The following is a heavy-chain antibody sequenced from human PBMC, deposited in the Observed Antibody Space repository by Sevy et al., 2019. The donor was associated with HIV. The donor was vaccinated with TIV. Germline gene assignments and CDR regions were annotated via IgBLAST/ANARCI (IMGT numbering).Heavy chain of an antibody. D-gene: IGHD6-13*01. J-gene: IGHJ5*01. CDR2: ISGTGYST. CDR1: GFTFSTYA. CDR3: AKGGQYSSSWYEC. Sequence: GGSLRLSCAASGFTFSTYAMSWVRQAPGKGLEWVSSISGTGYSTYYADSLKGRFTVSRDNSKNTLYLQMNSRRVEDTAVYYCAKGGQYSSSWYECWGQGALVTVSS. V-gene: IGHV3-23*01.